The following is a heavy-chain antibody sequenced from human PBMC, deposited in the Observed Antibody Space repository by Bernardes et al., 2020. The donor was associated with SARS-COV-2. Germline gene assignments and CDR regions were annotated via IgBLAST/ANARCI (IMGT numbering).Heavy chain of an antibody. V-gene: IGHV3-48*01. CDR2: ISSSSSTI. D-gene: IGHD3-3*01. CDR3: ARDTDYDFWSGYRKTLDY. J-gene: IGHJ4*02. CDR1: GFTFSSYS. Sequence: GGSLSLSCAASGFTFSSYSMNWVRPAPGKGLEWVSYISSSSSTIYYADSVKGRFTISRDNAKNSLYLQMNSLRAEDTAVYYCARDTDYDFWSGYRKTLDYWGQGTLVTVSS.